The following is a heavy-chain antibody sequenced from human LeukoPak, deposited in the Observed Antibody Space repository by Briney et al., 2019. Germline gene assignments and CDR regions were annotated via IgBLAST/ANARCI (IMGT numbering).Heavy chain of an antibody. J-gene: IGHJ5*02. Sequence: GGSLRLSCAASGFTLSSYAMHWVRQAPGKGLEWVAVISYDGSNKYYADSVKGRFTISRDNSKNTLYLQMNSLRAEDTAVYYCARDQGTGWFDPWGQGTLVTVSS. CDR1: GFTLSSYA. V-gene: IGHV3-30-3*01. D-gene: IGHD1-1*01. CDR3: ARDQGTGWFDP. CDR2: ISYDGSNK.